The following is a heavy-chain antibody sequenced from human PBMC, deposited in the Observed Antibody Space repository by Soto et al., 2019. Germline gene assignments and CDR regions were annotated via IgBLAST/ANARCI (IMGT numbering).Heavy chain of an antibody. Sequence: EVQLLESGGGFIHPGGSLRLSCAASGFSFSSFAMNWVRQAPGTGLEWVSIISGSAASTFYADSVKGRFTISRDNSKSPLYLQINSLRAEDTAVYYCAKTRGAMIYAISVYGMDVWGQGTTVTVSS. CDR3: AKTRGAMIYAISVYGMDV. J-gene: IGHJ6*02. CDR1: GFSFSSFA. V-gene: IGHV3-23*01. D-gene: IGHD3-22*01. CDR2: ISGSAAST.